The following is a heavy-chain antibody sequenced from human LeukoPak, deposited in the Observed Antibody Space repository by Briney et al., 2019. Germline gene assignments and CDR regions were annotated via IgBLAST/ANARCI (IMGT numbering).Heavy chain of an antibody. CDR3: ARDPSPSPFGPWYYMDV. Sequence: GGSLRLSCAASGFTFSSYSMNWVRQAPGKGLEWVSSISSSSYIYYADSVKGRFTISRDNAKNSLYLQMNSLRAEDTAVYYCARDPSPSPFGPWYYMDVWGKGTTVTVSS. V-gene: IGHV3-21*01. J-gene: IGHJ6*03. CDR2: ISSSSYI. D-gene: IGHD3-10*01. CDR1: GFTFSSYS.